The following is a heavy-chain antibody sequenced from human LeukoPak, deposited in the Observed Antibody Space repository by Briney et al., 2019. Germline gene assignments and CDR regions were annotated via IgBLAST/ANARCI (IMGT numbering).Heavy chain of an antibody. J-gene: IGHJ4*02. Sequence: ASVKVSCKASGYTFTGYYMHWVRQAPGQGLEWMGWINPNSGGTNYAQKFQGRVTTTRDTSISTAYMELSRLRSDDTAVYYCARGHYDSSGYHGDYWGQGTLVTVSS. V-gene: IGHV1-2*02. D-gene: IGHD3-22*01. CDR2: INPNSGGT. CDR1: GYTFTGYY. CDR3: ARGHYDSSGYHGDY.